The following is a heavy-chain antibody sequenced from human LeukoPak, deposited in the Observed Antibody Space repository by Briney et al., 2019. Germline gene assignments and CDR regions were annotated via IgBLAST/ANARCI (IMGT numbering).Heavy chain of an antibody. J-gene: IGHJ6*03. CDR2: ISAYNGNT. Sequence: ASVKVSCKASGYTFTSYGISWVRQAPGQGLEWMGWISAYNGNTNYAQKLQGRVTMTTDTSTSTAYMELRSLRSDDTALYYCAKGGSSWWSYYYMDVWGKGTTVTISS. CDR1: GYTFTSYG. V-gene: IGHV1-18*01. CDR3: AKGGSSWWSYYYMDV. D-gene: IGHD6-13*01.